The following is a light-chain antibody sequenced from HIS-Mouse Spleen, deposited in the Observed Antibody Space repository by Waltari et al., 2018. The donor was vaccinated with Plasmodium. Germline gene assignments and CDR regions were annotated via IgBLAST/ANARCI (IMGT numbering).Light chain of an antibody. J-gene: IGLJ3*02. V-gene: IGLV3-10*01. CDR3: YSTDSSGNHRV. Sequence: QPPSVSVSPGQTARITCSGDALPKKYAYWYQQKSGQAPVLVIYEDSKRPSGIPERFSGSSSGTMATLTISGAQVEDEADYDFYSTDSSGNHRVFGGGTKLTVL. CDR2: EDS. CDR1: ALPKKY.